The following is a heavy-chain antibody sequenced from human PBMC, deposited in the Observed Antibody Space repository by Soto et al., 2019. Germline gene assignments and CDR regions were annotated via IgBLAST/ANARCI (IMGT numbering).Heavy chain of an antibody. J-gene: IGHJ4*02. CDR2: ISGSGGST. Sequence: LRLSCAASGFTFSSYAMSWVRQAPGRGLEWVSGISGSGGSTYYADSVKGRFTISRDNSKNTLYLQMNSLRAEDTAVYYCAKGVDTAMVMFFFDYWGQGTLVTVSS. D-gene: IGHD5-18*01. CDR3: AKGVDTAMVMFFFDY. V-gene: IGHV3-23*01. CDR1: GFTFSSYA.